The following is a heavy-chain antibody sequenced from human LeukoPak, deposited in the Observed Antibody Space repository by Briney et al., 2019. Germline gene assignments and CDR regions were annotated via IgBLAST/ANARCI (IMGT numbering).Heavy chain of an antibody. Sequence: ASXKVSCKASGYTFTSYDINWVRQATGQGREWMGWMNPNSGNTGYAQKFQGRVTITRNTSISTAYMELSSLRSEDTAVYYCARRRWSSWYGGWGQGTLVTVSS. CDR3: ARRRWSSWYGG. J-gene: IGHJ4*02. CDR1: GYTFTSYD. V-gene: IGHV1-8*01. D-gene: IGHD6-13*01. CDR2: MNPNSGNT.